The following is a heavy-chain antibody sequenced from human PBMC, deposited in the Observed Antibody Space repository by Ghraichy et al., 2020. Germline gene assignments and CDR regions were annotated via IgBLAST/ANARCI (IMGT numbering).Heavy chain of an antibody. CDR3: ARDREGAINTSCSFDY. Sequence: GESLNISCAASGFTFSSYAMHWVRQAPGKGLEWVAVISYDGSNKYYADSVKGRFTISRDNSKNTLYLQMNSLRAEDTAVYYCARDREGAINTSCSFDYWGQGTLVTVSS. CDR1: GFTFSSYA. J-gene: IGHJ4*02. CDR2: ISYDGSNK. V-gene: IGHV3-30*04. D-gene: IGHD2-2*01.